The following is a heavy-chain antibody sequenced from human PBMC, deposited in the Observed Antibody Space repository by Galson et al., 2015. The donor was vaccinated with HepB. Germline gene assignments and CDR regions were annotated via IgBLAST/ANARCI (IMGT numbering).Heavy chain of an antibody. CDR1: GFSLSDSG. Sequence: SLRLSCAASGFSLSDSGMTWVRQSAGRGLEWVSNINEDGSTKRYADSVKGRFTISRDNPKNSVFLQMDSLRADDTAIYCCATVNKLNSWGQGTLVTVSS. V-gene: IGHV3-7*03. CDR3: ATVNKLNS. J-gene: IGHJ1*01. CDR2: INEDGSTK. D-gene: IGHD1/OR15-1a*01.